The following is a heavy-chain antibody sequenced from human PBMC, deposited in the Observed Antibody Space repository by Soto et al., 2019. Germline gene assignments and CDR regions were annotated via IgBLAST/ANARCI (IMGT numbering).Heavy chain of an antibody. CDR3: SSYSCDY. CDR2: INSDGSST. CDR1: GFTFSSYW. V-gene: IGHV3-74*01. Sequence: GGSLRLSCAASGFTFSSYWMHWVRQATGKGLVWVSRINSDGSSTNYADSVKGRFTISRDNAKNPLYLQMNSLSAEDTAVYYCSSYSCDYWGQGTLVTVSS. D-gene: IGHD2-15*01. J-gene: IGHJ4*02.